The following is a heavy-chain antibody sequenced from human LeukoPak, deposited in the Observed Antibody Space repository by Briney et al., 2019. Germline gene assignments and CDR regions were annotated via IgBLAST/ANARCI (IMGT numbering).Heavy chain of an antibody. CDR3: ARGRGIAARAPYYYYYGMDV. D-gene: IGHD6-6*01. CDR2: MNPNSGNT. CDR1: GYTITSYG. Sequence: ASVKVSCKASGYTITSYGINWVRQATGQGLEWMGWMNPNSGNTGYAQKFQGRVTMTRNTSISTAYMELSSLRSEDTAVYYCARGRGIAARAPYYYYYGMDVWGQGTTVTVSS. V-gene: IGHV1-8*01. J-gene: IGHJ6*02.